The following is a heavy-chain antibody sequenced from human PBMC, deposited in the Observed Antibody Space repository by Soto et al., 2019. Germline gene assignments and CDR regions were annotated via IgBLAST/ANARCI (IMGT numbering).Heavy chain of an antibody. Sequence: QVQLQESGPGLVKPSETLSLTCTVSGGSVSSGSYYWSWIRRPPGRGLEGIGYIYYSGSTNYNPPLTSRVTISVDTSKNQFSLKLSSVTAADTAVYYCARGIEGWYQGRYYYGMDVWGQGTTVTVSS. CDR3: ARGIEGWYQGRYYYGMDV. CDR2: IYYSGST. J-gene: IGHJ6*02. CDR1: GGSVSSGSYY. V-gene: IGHV4-61*01. D-gene: IGHD6-19*01.